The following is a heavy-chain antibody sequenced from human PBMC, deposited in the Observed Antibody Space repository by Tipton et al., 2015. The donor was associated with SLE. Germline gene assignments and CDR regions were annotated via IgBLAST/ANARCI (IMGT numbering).Heavy chain of an antibody. V-gene: IGHV4-39*07. D-gene: IGHD6-19*01. J-gene: IGHJ5*02. CDR3: ASQYSSRTRFDP. Sequence: TLSLTCTVSGGSISSGSYYWGWIRQPPGKGLEWIGSIYYSGSTYYNPSLKSRVTISVDTSKNQFSLKLSSVTAADTAVYYCASQYSSRTRFDPWGQGTLVTVSS. CDR1: GGSISSGSYY. CDR2: IYYSGST.